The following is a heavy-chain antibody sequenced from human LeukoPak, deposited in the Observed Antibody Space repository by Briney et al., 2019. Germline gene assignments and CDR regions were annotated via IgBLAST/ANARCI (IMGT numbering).Heavy chain of an antibody. CDR2: IYSGGST. V-gene: IGHV3-53*01. J-gene: IGHJ3*02. CDR3: ARDQVLTGSLGAFDI. CDR1: GFTVSSNC. D-gene: IGHD3-9*01. Sequence: GGSLRLSCAASGFTVSSNCMSWVRQAPGKGLEWVSVIYSGGSTYYADSVKGRFTISRDNSKNTLYLQMNSLRAEDTAVYYCARDQVLTGSLGAFDIWGQGTMVTVSS.